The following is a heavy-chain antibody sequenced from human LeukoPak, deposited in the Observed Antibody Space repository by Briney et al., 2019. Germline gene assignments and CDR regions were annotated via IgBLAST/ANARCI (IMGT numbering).Heavy chain of an antibody. J-gene: IGHJ5*02. Sequence: GASVKVSCKASGGTFSSYAISWVRQAPGQGLEWMGGIIPIFGTANYAQKFQGRVTITADKSTSTAYMELSSLRSEDTAVYYCARSKHRIEAVGWFDPWGQGTLVTVSS. CDR2: IIPIFGTA. CDR1: GGTFSSYA. CDR3: ARSKHRIEAVGWFDP. V-gene: IGHV1-69*06. D-gene: IGHD2-21*01.